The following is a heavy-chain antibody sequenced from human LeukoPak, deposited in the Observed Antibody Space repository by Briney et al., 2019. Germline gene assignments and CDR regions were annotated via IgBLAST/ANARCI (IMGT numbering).Heavy chain of an antibody. Sequence: GASVKVSCKASGYTFTGYYMHWVRQAPGQGLEWMGWINPNSGGTNYAQKFQGRVTMTRDTSISTAYMELSRLRSDDTAVYYCATLGYCSSTSCYDYYYYGMDVWGQGTTVTVSS. CDR1: GYTFTGYY. CDR2: INPNSGGT. V-gene: IGHV1-2*02. J-gene: IGHJ6*02. D-gene: IGHD2-2*03. CDR3: ATLGYCSSTSCYDYYYYGMDV.